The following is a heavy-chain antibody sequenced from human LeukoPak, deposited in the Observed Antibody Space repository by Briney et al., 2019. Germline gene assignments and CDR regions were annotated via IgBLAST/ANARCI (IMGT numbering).Heavy chain of an antibody. J-gene: IGHJ3*02. CDR3: AALVVVVATSTDDAFDI. CDR1: GFTFSSYE. D-gene: IGHD2-15*01. V-gene: IGHV3-48*03. CDR2: ISSSGSTI. Sequence: GGSLRLSCAASGFTFSSYETNWVRQAPGKGLEWVSYISSSGSTIYYADSVKGRFTISRDNAKNSLYLQMNSLRAEDTAVYYCAALVVVVATSTDDAFDIWGQGTMVTVSS.